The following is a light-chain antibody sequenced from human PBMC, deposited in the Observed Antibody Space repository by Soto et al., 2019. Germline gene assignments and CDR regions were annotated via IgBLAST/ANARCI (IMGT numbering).Light chain of an antibody. CDR1: QTISTW. V-gene: IGKV1-5*01. J-gene: IGKJ1*01. CDR3: QQYTNTNNPWM. CDR2: DAS. Sequence: IQVTQSPSTLSASVGDRVTITCRASQTISTWMAWYQQKPGKAPKLLIYDASTLESGVPSRFSGSGSGTEFTLIISGLQPDDYATYYCQQYTNTNNPWMFGQGTKVDIK.